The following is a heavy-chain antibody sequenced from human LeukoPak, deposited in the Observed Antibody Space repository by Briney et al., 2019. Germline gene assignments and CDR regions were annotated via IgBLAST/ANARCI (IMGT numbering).Heavy chain of an antibody. J-gene: IGHJ5*02. CDR3: AKDQQSISYSP. CDR1: GFTFSSYA. Sequence: GGSLRLSCAASGFTFSSYAMHWVRQAPGKGLEWISTISGSGGSTYYVDSVKGRFTISRDNSKNTLYLQMNSLRAEDTAIYYCAKDQQSISYSPWGQGTLVTVSS. V-gene: IGHV3-23*01. D-gene: IGHD4-11*01. CDR2: ISGSGGST.